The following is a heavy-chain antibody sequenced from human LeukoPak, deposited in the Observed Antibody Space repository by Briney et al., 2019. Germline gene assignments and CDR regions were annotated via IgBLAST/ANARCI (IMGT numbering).Heavy chain of an antibody. CDR1: GGSISSYY. CDR2: IYTSGST. V-gene: IGHV4-4*07. CDR3: ARDLKFRWLDSDAFDI. J-gene: IGHJ3*02. Sequence: SETLSLTCTVSGGSISSYYWSWIRQPAGKGLEWIGRIYTSGSTNYNPSLKSRVTMSVDTSKNQFSLKLSSVTAADTAVYYCARDLKFRWLDSDAFDIWGQGTMVTVSS. D-gene: IGHD6-19*01.